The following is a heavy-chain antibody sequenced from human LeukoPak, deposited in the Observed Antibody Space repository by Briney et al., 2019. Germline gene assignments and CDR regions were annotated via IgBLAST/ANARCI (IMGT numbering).Heavy chain of an antibody. D-gene: IGHD2-2*01. CDR3: AIAGAPLGYCSSTSCQYYFDY. CDR1: GFTFSTYS. Sequence: PGGSLRLSCAASGFTFSTYSMNWVRQAPGKGLEWVSSISSSSSYIYYADSVKGRFTISRDNAKNSLYLQMNGLRAEDTAVYYCAIAGAPLGYCSSTSCQYYFDYWGQGTLVTVSS. CDR2: ISSSSSYI. V-gene: IGHV3-21*01. J-gene: IGHJ4*02.